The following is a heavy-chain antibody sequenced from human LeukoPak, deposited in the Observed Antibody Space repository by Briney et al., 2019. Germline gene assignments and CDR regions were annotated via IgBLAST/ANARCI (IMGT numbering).Heavy chain of an antibody. CDR2: IRGSGDNT. Sequence: GGSLRLSCAASGFSFSSYAMSWVRQAPGKGLEWVSSIRGSGDNTYYAESVKGRFTISRDNSKNTLFLQMNRLRAEDTAVFYCAKRSGYTTGWFFDFWGQGTLVTVSS. D-gene: IGHD6-19*01. CDR1: GFSFSSYA. J-gene: IGHJ4*02. V-gene: IGHV3-23*01. CDR3: AKRSGYTTGWFFDF.